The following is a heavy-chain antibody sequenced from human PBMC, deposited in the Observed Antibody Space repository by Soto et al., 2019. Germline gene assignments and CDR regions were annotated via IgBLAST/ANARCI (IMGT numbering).Heavy chain of an antibody. CDR2: INHSGST. CDR1: GGSFSGYY. J-gene: IGHJ4*02. Sequence: QVQLQQWGAGLLKPSETLSLTCAVYGGSFSGYYWSWIRQPPGKGLEWIGEINHSGSTNYNPSLKGRVTISVDTSKNQFSLKLSSVTAADTAVYYCARTSPGYSSSWYSFDYWGQGTLVTVSS. CDR3: ARTSPGYSSSWYSFDY. D-gene: IGHD6-13*01. V-gene: IGHV4-34*01.